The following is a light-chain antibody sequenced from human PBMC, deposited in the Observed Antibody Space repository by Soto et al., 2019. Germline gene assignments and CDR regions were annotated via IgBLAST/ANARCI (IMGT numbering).Light chain of an antibody. CDR2: GAS. J-gene: IGKJ4*01. CDR1: QSVSNN. Sequence: EIVMTQSPATLSVSPGERATLSCRASQSVSNNLAWYQQKPGQAPRLLIYGASTMATGIPARVSGSGSGKEFTLTISSLQSEDFAVYYCQQYNYWPPLTFGGGTKVEIK. CDR3: QQYNYWPPLT. V-gene: IGKV3D-15*01.